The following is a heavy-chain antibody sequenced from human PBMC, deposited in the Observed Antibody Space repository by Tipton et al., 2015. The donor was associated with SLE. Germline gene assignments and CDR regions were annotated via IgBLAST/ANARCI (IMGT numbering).Heavy chain of an antibody. J-gene: IGHJ2*01. Sequence: TLSLTCTVSGGSISFDYWSWIRQSAGRGLEWIGRIYSSGDRDYNPSLRSRVTMSIDASQNRVSLRLKSVSAADTAVYYCARGSDGECVRYFDVWGPGTLVTVSS. V-gene: IGHV4-4*07. D-gene: IGHD4-17*01. CDR1: GGSISFDY. CDR2: IYSSGDR. CDR3: ARGSDGECVRYFDV.